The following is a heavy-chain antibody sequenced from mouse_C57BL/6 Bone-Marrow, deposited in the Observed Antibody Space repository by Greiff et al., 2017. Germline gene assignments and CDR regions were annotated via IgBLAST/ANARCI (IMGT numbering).Heavy chain of an antibody. CDR3: ANLLAY. CDR2: INPSSGYT. Sequence: VQLQQSGAELAKPGASVKLSCKASGYTFTSYWMHWVKQRPGQGLEWIGYINPSSGYTKYNQKFKDKSTLTVDKSSSTAYMQLSSLTSEDSAVYYCANLLAYWGQGTLVTVSA. J-gene: IGHJ3*01. CDR1: GYTFTSYW. V-gene: IGHV1-7*01.